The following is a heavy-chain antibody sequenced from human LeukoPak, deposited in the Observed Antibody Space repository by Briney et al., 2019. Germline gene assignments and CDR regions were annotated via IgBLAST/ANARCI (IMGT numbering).Heavy chain of an antibody. J-gene: IGHJ4*02. V-gene: IGHV3-11*01. CDR3: ARALFIKQQLVDFDY. CDR1: GFTFSNYY. D-gene: IGHD6-13*01. CDR2: INTIGTTI. Sequence: GGSLRLSCAASGFTFSNYYMSWIRQAPGKGLEWVSYINTIGTTIYYADSLKGRFTISRDNAKNSLSLQMDSLRAEDTAVYYCARALFIKQQLVDFDYWGQGTLVTVSS.